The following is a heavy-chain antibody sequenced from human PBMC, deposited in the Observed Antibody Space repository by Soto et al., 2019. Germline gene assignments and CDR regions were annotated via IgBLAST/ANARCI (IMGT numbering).Heavy chain of an antibody. Sequence: EVQLVESGGGLIQPGGSLRLSCAVSGFTVSNNYMSWVRQAPGKGLEGVSVIYSGGYTAYGDSVKGRFTISRDNSKNTLFPQRNGRGPDDRALFYGAPNPGGGGYWGQGTLVTVSS. CDR2: IYSGGYT. V-gene: IGHV3-53*01. CDR1: GFTVSNNY. CDR3: APNPGGGGY. D-gene: IGHD3-10*01. J-gene: IGHJ4*02.